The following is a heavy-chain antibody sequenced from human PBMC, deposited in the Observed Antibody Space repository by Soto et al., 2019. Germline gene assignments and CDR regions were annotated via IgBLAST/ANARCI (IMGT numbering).Heavy chain of an antibody. J-gene: IGHJ4*02. CDR2: INPDGSGT. Sequence: EVQLVESGGGLVQPGGSLRLSCAVSGLTFSSFWMHWVRQAPGKGLVWVSRINPDGSGTSYADSVKGRLTISRDNAKNTLYLQVNSLRVDDTAVYYCVRDRDTYGYANLDYWGQGTLVTVSS. CDR3: VRDRDTYGYANLDY. D-gene: IGHD5-18*01. CDR1: GLTFSSFW. V-gene: IGHV3-74*01.